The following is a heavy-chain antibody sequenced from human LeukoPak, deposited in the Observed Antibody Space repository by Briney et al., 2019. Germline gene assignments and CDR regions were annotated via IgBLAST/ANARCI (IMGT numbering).Heavy chain of an antibody. V-gene: IGHV4-39*07. D-gene: IGHD2-2*01. J-gene: IGHJ3*02. CDR2: MHHSGST. CDR1: GGSITTRSYY. Sequence: SETLSLTCTVSGGSITTRSYYWGWIRQPPGKGLEWIGSMHHSGSTNYNPSLKSRVTISVDTSKNQFSLKLSSMTAADTAVYYCARGVVVPAANDGAFDIWGQGTMATVSS. CDR3: ARGVVVPAANDGAFDI.